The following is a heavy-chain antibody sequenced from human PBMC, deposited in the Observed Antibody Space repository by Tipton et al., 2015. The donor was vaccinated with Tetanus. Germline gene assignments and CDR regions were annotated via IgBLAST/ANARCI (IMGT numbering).Heavy chain of an antibody. D-gene: IGHD3-3*01. CDR3: ARDNYEFPKKGPFDS. Sequence: TLSLTCTVSGGSIRSDNYYWNWIRQPPGKGLEWLAYISNSRRSNSNYPLKSRITVSQDTSKNQFSLRLTSVTAADTAVYYCARDNYEFPKKGPFDSWGQGALVIVSS. V-gene: IGHV4-61*01. CDR1: GGSIRSDNYY. CDR2: ISNSRRS. J-gene: IGHJ4*02.